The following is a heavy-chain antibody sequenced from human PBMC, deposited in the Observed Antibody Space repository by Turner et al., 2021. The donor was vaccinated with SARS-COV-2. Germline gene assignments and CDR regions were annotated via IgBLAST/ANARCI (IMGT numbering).Heavy chain of an antibody. D-gene: IGHD3-10*01. Sequence: QVQLQESGPGLVKPSQTLSLTCTVSGGSISSGGYYWSWIRQHPGKGLEWIGYIDYSGSTYYNPSLKSRVTISVDTSKNQFSLKLSSVTAADTAVYYCARYLYYYGSGSSHSFDYWGQGTLVTVSS. V-gene: IGHV4-31*03. J-gene: IGHJ4*02. CDR2: IDYSGST. CDR1: GGSISSGGYY. CDR3: ARYLYYYGSGSSHSFDY.